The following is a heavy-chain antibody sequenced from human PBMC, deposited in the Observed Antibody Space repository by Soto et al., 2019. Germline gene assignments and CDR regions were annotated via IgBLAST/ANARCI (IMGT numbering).Heavy chain of an antibody. V-gene: IGHV3-30-3*01. CDR1: GFTFSSCA. Sequence: PGGSLRLSCAASGFTFSSCAMHWVRQAPGKGLEWVAVISYDGSNKYYADSVKGRFTISRDNAKNTLYLQMNSLRAEDTAVYYCAKENVLFAMDLWGQGSTVTVSS. CDR2: ISYDGSNK. J-gene: IGHJ6*02. CDR3: AKENVLFAMDL. D-gene: IGHD3-3*01.